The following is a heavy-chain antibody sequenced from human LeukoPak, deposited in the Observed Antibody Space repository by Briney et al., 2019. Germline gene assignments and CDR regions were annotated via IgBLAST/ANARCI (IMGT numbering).Heavy chain of an antibody. CDR2: IGAPGDDT. J-gene: IGHJ4*02. V-gene: IGHV3-23*01. CDR3: AKDSGSYSDDY. D-gene: IGHD1-26*01. CDR1: GLSFSSYA. Sequence: GGSLRLSCGASGLSFSSYAMSWFRQAPGKGLEWVSSIGAPGDDTYYADSVKGRFTISRDNSMDRLYLQMSRLRDEDTAVYYCAKDSGSYSDDYWGQGTLVTVSS.